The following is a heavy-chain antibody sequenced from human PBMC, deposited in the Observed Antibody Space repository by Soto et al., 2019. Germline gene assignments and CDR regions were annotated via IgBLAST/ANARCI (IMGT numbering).Heavy chain of an antibody. CDR2: INPNSGGT. J-gene: IGHJ6*03. CDR3: ARATREYCSSTSCYPLIPGEPKGNYYYYMDV. Sequence: ASVKVSCKASGYTFTGYYMHWVRQAPGQGLEWMGWINPNSGGTNYAQKFQGWVTMTRDTSISTAYMELSRLRSDDTAVYYCARATREYCSSTSCYPLIPGEPKGNYYYYMDVWGKGTTVTVSS. CDR1: GYTFTGYY. V-gene: IGHV1-2*04. D-gene: IGHD2-2*01.